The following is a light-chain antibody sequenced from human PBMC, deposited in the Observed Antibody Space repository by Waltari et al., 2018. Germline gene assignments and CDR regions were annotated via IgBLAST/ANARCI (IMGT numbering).Light chain of an antibody. CDR1: PALVSTMHY. CDR3: LLSFSGARPV. CDR2: DTT. Sequence: QAVVTLELSLTLSPGAPVPPRCGTTPALVSTMHYPYWIQQKPGQAPRTLIYDTTNRHSWTPARFSGSLLGGKAALTLSGAQPEDAAVYICLLSFSGARPVFGGGTKLTVL. J-gene: IGLJ3*02. V-gene: IGLV7-46*01.